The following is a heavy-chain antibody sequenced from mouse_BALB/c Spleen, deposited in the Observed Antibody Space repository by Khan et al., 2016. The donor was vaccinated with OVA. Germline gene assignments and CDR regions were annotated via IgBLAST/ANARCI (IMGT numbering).Heavy chain of an antibody. CDR2: ISYSDST. J-gene: IGHJ2*01. CDR3: ARGNDYGDYFDY. Sequence: VQLKESGPGLVKPSQSLSLTCTVTGYSITSNYAWNWIRQFPGNKLEWMGYISYSDSTSYNPSLKSRISITRDTSQNQFFLQLNSVTTEDTATYYCARGNDYGDYFDYWGQGTTLTVSS. D-gene: IGHD1-1*01. V-gene: IGHV3-2*02. CDR1: GYSITSNYA.